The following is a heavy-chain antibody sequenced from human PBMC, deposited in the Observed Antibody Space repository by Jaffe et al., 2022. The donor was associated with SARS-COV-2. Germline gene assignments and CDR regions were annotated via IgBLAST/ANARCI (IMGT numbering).Heavy chain of an antibody. CDR1: GGSISSYY. CDR2: IYYSGST. CDR3: ARAGGNDYGGNGGEAYAFDI. D-gene: IGHD4-17*01. V-gene: IGHV4-59*01. J-gene: IGHJ3*02. Sequence: QVQLQESGPGLVKPSETLSLTCTVSGGSISSYYWSWIRQPPGKGLEWIGYIYYSGSTNYNPSLKSRVTISVDTSKNQFSLKLSSVTAADTAVYYCARAGGNDYGGNGGEAYAFDIWGQGTMVTVSS.